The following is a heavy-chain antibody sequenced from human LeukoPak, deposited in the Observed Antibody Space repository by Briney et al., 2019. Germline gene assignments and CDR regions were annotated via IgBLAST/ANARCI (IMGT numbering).Heavy chain of an antibody. D-gene: IGHD5-24*01. J-gene: IGHJ3*02. CDR2: IYYSGST. Sequence: SETLSLTCTVSSGSISSYYWSWFRQPPGKGLEWIGYIYYSGSTNYNPSLKSRVTISVDTSKNQFSLKLTSVTAADTAVYYCARPSRDGYVDAFDIWGQGTMVTVSS. V-gene: IGHV4-59*08. CDR3: ARPSRDGYVDAFDI. CDR1: SGSISSYY.